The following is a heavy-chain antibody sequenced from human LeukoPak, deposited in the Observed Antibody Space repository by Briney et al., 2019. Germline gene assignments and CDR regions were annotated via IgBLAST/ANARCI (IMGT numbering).Heavy chain of an antibody. J-gene: IGHJ6*04. CDR1: GYTFTSYY. CDR2: ISPSGGST. V-gene: IGHV1-46*01. D-gene: IGHD3-10*01. Sequence: GASVKVSCKASGYTFTSYYMHWVRQAPGQGLEWRGIISPSGGSTSYAQKFQGRVTMTRDTSTSTVYMELSSLRSEDTAVYYCARDRQIMLWFGELSHNYYYYGMDVWGKGTTVTVSS. CDR3: ARDRQIMLWFGELSHNYYYYGMDV.